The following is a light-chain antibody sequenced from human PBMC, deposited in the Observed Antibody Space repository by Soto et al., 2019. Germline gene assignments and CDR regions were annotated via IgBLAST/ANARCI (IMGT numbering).Light chain of an antibody. J-gene: IGLJ2*01. Sequence: QSALTQPPSASGSPGQSVTISCTGTSSDVGGYKYVSWYQQHPGKAPKLLIYEVSKRPSGVPDRFSGSKSGNTASLTVSGLQAADEADYYCCSYAGTNTDVIFGGGTKLTVL. CDR3: CSYAGTNTDVI. CDR1: SSDVGGYKY. CDR2: EVS. V-gene: IGLV2-8*01.